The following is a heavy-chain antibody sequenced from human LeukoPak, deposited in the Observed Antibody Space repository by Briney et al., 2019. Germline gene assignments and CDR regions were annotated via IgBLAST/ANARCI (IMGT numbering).Heavy chain of an antibody. V-gene: IGHV3-9*01. CDR1: GFTFDDYA. CDR2: ISWNSGSI. CDR3: AKSADLLRFLEWLPEYYFDY. Sequence: GRSLRLSCAASGFTFDDYAMHWVRQAPGKGLEWASGISWNSGSIGYADSVKGRFTISRDNAKNSLYLQMNSLRAEDTALYYCAKSADLLRFLEWLPEYYFDYWGQGTLVTVSS. D-gene: IGHD3-3*01. J-gene: IGHJ4*02.